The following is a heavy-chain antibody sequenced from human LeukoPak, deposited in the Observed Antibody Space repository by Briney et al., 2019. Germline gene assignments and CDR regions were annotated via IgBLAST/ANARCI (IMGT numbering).Heavy chain of an antibody. D-gene: IGHD3-22*01. CDR2: ITPIFGTA. J-gene: IGHJ4*02. V-gene: IGHV1-69*05. CDR3: ASPTYYYDSSGSESWSFDY. CDR1: GGTFISYA. Sequence: ASVKVSCKASGGTFISYAISWVRQAPGQGLEWMGRITPIFGTANYAQKFQGRVTITTDESTSTAYMELSSLRSEDTAVYYCASPTYYYDSSGSESWSFDYWGQGTLVTVSS.